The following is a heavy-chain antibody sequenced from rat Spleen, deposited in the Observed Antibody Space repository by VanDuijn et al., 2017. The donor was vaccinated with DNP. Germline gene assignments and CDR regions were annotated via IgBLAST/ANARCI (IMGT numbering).Heavy chain of an antibody. D-gene: IGHD1-4*01. CDR3: TTGAGSP. V-gene: IGHV5S10*01. CDR2: IIYDGSHT. J-gene: IGHJ4*01. Sequence: EVQLVESGGGVVQPGKSLKLSCAASGFSFSDSAMAWVRQSPKMGLEWVATIIYDGSHTFYRDSLKGRITISRDNAKSTLYLQMDSLRSEDTATYYCTTGAGSPWGQGTSVTVSS. CDR1: GFSFSDSA.